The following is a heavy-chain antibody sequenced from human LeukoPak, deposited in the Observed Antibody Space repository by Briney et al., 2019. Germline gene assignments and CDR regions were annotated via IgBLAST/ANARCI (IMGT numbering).Heavy chain of an antibody. CDR1: GGSISSGGYY. Sequence: SETLSLTCTVSGGSISSGGYYWSWIRQHPGKGLEWIGYIYYSGSTYYNPSLKSRVTISVDTSKNQFSLKLSSVTAADTAVYYCARVNRGVWGSYRSSIDCWGQGTLVTVSS. V-gene: IGHV4-31*03. CDR2: IYYSGST. D-gene: IGHD3-16*02. J-gene: IGHJ4*02. CDR3: ARVNRGVWGSYRSSIDC.